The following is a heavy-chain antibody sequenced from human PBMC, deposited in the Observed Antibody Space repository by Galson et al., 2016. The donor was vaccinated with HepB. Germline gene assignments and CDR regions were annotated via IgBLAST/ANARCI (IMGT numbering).Heavy chain of an antibody. D-gene: IGHD4-17*01. J-gene: IGHJ3*01. CDR1: DDSISNYY. V-gene: IGHV4-59*01. Sequence: SETLSLTCTVSDDSISNYYWNWIRQPPGKGLEWIGYIHYSGSSKCNPPLKRRVTMSVDTSKNQLSLRLSSVTAADTAVYYCARWVTNSEKHAFEVWGQGTMLTVSS. CDR2: IHYSGSS. CDR3: ARWVTNSEKHAFEV.